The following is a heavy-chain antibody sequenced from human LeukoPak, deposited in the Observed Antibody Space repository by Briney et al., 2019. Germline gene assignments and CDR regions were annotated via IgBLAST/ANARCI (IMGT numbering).Heavy chain of an antibody. V-gene: IGHV3-21*01. Sequence: GGSLRLSCAASGFTFSSYSMNWVRQAPGKGLEWVSSISSSSSYIYCADSVKGRFTISRDNAKNSLYLQMNSLRAEDTAVYYCAREYSSRSYYYGMDVWGQGTTVTVSS. D-gene: IGHD6-13*01. CDR3: AREYSSRSYYYGMDV. CDR2: ISSSSSYI. CDR1: GFTFSSYS. J-gene: IGHJ6*02.